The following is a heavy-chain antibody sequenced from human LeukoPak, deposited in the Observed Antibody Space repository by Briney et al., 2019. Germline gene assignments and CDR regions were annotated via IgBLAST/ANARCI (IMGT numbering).Heavy chain of an antibody. V-gene: IGHV1-69*13. Sequence: SVKVSCKASGGTFSSYAISWVRQAPGQGLEWMGGIIPIFGTANYAQKFQGRVTITADESTSTAYMELRSLRSDDTAVYYCARSCSGGSCPYPDYWGQGTLVTVSS. J-gene: IGHJ4*02. CDR1: GGTFSSYA. CDR3: ARSCSGGSCPYPDY. CDR2: IIPIFGTA. D-gene: IGHD2-15*01.